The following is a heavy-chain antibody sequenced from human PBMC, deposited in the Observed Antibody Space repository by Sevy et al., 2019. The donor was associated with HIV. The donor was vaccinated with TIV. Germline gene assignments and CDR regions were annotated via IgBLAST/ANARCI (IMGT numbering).Heavy chain of an antibody. CDR3: ARDLDYGDPYGMDV. V-gene: IGHV3-48*03. D-gene: IGHD4-17*01. J-gene: IGHJ6*02. CDR2: ISSSGSTI. Sequence: GGSLRLSCAASGFTFSSYEMNWVRQAPGKGLEWVSYISSSGSTIYYADSVKGRFTISRDNAKNSLYLQMNSLRAEDTAVYYCARDLDYGDPYGMDVWGQGTTVTVSS. CDR1: GFTFSSYE.